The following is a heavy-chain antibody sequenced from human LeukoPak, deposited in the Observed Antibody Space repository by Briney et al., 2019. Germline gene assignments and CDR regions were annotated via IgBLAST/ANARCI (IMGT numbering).Heavy chain of an antibody. CDR2: IKQDGSEK. J-gene: IGHJ4*02. V-gene: IGHV3-7*03. D-gene: IGHD3-16*02. CDR3: ARATYDYVWGSYRYNSQFDY. Sequence: GGSLRLSCAASGFTFSSYWMSWVRQAPGKGLEWVANIKQDGSEKYYVDSVKGRFTTSRDNARNSLYLQLNSLRAEDTAVYYCARATYDYVWGSYRYNSQFDYWGQGTLVTVSS. CDR1: GFTFSSYW.